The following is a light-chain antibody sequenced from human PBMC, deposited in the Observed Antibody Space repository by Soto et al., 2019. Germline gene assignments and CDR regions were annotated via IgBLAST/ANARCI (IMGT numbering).Light chain of an antibody. V-gene: IGLV2-8*01. CDR2: EVS. Sequence: QSVLTQPPSASGSPGQSVTISCTGTSGDVGGYNFVSWYQQYPGKAPKLMIYEVSKRPSGVPDRFSRSKSGNTASLTVSGLQAEDEADYFCSSYAGSNSFVFGTGTKLTVL. CDR3: SSYAGSNSFV. CDR1: SGDVGGYNF. J-gene: IGLJ1*01.